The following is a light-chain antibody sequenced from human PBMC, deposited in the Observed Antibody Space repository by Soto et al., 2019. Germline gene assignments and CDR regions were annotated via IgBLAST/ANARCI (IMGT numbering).Light chain of an antibody. J-gene: IGKJ1*01. Sequence: EIVMSQSPAALSVSPGERATLSCRASQSVITNLAWYQQKSGQAPRLLIYDASTRATDIPARFSGSGSGTEFTLTISNLQSEDFVVYCCQQYNNWPSTFGQGTKVDIK. V-gene: IGKV3-15*01. CDR2: DAS. CDR3: QQYNNWPST. CDR1: QSVITN.